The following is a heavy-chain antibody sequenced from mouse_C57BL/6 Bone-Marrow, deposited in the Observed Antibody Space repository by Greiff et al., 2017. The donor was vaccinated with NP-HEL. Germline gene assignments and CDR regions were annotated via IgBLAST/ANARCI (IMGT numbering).Heavy chain of an antibody. D-gene: IGHD2-4*01. CDR2: IDPSDSYT. Sequence: QVQLQQPGAELVKPGASVKLSCKASGYTFTSYWMQWVKQRPGQGLEWIGEIDPSDSYTNYNQKFKGKATLTVDTSSSTAYMQLSSLTSEDSAVYYCARFYYDYLDYWGQGTTLTVSS. CDR1: GYTFTSYW. J-gene: IGHJ2*01. CDR3: ARFYYDYLDY. V-gene: IGHV1-50*01.